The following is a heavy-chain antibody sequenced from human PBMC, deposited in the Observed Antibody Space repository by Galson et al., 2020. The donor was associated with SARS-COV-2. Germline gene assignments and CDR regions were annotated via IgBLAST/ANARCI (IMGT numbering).Heavy chain of an antibody. CDR1: GGSFSGYY. CDR3: ASREGYKHDY. Sequence: SETLSLTCAVYGGSFSGYYWSWIRQPPGKGLEWIGEINHSGSTNYNPSLKSRVTISVDTSKNQFSLKLSSVTAADTAVYYCASREGYKHDYWGQGTLVTVSS. J-gene: IGHJ4*02. V-gene: IGHV4-34*01. CDR2: INHSGST. D-gene: IGHD5-18*01.